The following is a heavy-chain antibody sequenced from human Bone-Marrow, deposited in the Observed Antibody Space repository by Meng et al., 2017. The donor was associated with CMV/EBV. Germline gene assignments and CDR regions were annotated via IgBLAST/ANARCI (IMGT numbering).Heavy chain of an antibody. CDR2: IDPRTGDT. J-gene: IGHJ6*02. V-gene: IGHV1-2*02. Sequence: GGSLRLSCKASTYTFIDHHIHWVRQAPGQGLEWMGWIDPRTGDTKYAQEFQGRVTLSRDTSISTAYMDLSRLRSDDTAVYYCASGAIMVRYYHHHRQHVWGHGTSVTVSS. CDR1: TYTFIDHH. D-gene: IGHD3-10*01. CDR3: ASGAIMVRYYHHHRQHV.